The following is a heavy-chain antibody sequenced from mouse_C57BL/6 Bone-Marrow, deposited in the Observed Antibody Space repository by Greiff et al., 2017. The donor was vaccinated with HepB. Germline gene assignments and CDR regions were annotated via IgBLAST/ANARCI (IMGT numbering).Heavy chain of an antibody. CDR1: GYTFTSYW. D-gene: IGHD1-1*02. CDR2: INPSNGGT. CDR3: AREHYGLQDAMDY. V-gene: IGHV1-53*01. Sequence: QVQLQQSGTELVKPGASVKLSCKASGYTFTSYWMHWVKQRPGQGLEWIGNINPSNGGTNYNEKFKSKATLTVDKSSSTAYMQLSSLTSEDSAVYYCAREHYGLQDAMDYWGQGTSVTVSS. J-gene: IGHJ4*01.